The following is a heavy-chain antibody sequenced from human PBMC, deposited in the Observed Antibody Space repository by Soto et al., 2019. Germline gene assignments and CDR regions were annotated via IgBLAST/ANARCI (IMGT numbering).Heavy chain of an antibody. Sequence: QVQLVESGGGLVKPGGSLRLSCAASGLTFSDYSMSWIRQAPGKGLEWVSYISSSTSYTKYADSVKGRFTISRDNAKNSLYLQMNSLRAEDTAVYYCAGGLFVYGMDVWGLGTTVTVSS. D-gene: IGHD3-22*01. CDR1: GLTFSDYS. CDR2: ISSSTSYT. CDR3: AGGLFVYGMDV. J-gene: IGHJ6*02. V-gene: IGHV3-11*06.